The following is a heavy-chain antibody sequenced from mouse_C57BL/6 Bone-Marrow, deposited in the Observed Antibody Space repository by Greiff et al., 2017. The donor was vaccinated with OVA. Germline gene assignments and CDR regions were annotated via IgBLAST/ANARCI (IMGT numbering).Heavy chain of an antibody. Sequence: QVHVKQSDAELVKPGASVKISCKASGYTFTDHTIHWMKQRPEQGLEWIGYIYPRAGSTKYNEKFKGKATLTADKSSSTAYMQLNSLTSEDSAVYDCARPEYYGSSDWFAYWGQGTLVTVSA. J-gene: IGHJ3*01. CDR1: GYTFTDHT. V-gene: IGHV1-78*01. CDR3: ARPEYYGSSDWFAY. CDR2: IYPRAGST. D-gene: IGHD1-1*01.